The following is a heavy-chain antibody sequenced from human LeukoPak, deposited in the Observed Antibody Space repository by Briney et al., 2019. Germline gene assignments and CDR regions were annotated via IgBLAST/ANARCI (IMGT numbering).Heavy chain of an antibody. Sequence: PGGSLRLSCAASGFTVSTYYMNWVRQAPGKGLEWVSAVSASGGITYYADSVKGRFTISRDNSKDTMYLQMNSLRAEDTAVYFCAKDLGATRSSFDYWGQGTLVTVFS. CDR1: GFTVSTYY. CDR2: VSASGGIT. D-gene: IGHD1-26*01. CDR3: AKDLGATRSSFDY. V-gene: IGHV3-23*01. J-gene: IGHJ4*02.